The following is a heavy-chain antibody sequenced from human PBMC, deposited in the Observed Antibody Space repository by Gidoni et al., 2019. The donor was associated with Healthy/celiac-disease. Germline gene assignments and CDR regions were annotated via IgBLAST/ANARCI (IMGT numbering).Heavy chain of an antibody. V-gene: IGHV3-23*01. CDR3: AKDLGAYCGGDCYLDFDY. CDR2: ISGSGGST. Sequence: EVQLLESGGGSVQPGGSLRRSCAASGFTYSSDVMSWVRQAPGKGLEWVSVISGSGGSTYYADSVKGLFTISRDNSKNTLYVQMNSLRAEDTAVYYCAKDLGAYCGGDCYLDFDYWGQGTLVTVSS. D-gene: IGHD2-21*02. J-gene: IGHJ4*02. CDR1: GFTYSSDV.